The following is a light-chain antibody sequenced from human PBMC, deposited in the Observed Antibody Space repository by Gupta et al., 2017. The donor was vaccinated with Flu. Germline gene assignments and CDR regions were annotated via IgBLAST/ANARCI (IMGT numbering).Light chain of an antibody. Sequence: DRVTIPCRPSQRISSYLNWYPQKPGNAPKLLMYAASILQSWVPSRFSGSHSGTEFTLTISILQPEAFATYFCQQSYSHPYTFGKGAPLEI. CDR1: QRISSY. J-gene: IGKJ2*01. CDR3: QQSYSHPYT. CDR2: AAS. V-gene: IGKV1-39*01.